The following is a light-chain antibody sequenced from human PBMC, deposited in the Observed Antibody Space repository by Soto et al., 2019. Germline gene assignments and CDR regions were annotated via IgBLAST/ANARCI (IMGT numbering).Light chain of an antibody. Sequence: EIVLTQSPATRSLSPGARATLSCRASQSISSHLAWYQQKPGQAPRLLIYVPSNRATGIPARFSGRESGTDFTNTISGLERDEFAVYYCQQRINWPLTFGGGTKVEIK. CDR1: QSISSH. V-gene: IGKV3-11*01. CDR2: VPS. CDR3: QQRINWPLT. J-gene: IGKJ4*01.